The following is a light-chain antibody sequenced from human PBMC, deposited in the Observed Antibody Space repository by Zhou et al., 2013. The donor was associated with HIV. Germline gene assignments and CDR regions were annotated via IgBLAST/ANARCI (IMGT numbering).Light chain of an antibody. V-gene: IGKV1-39*01. CDR2: AAS. CDR3: LQDYNYPRT. J-gene: IGKJ1*01. CDR1: QSISSY. Sequence: DIQLTQSPSFLSASVGDRVTITCRASQSISSYLNWYQQKPGKAPKLLIYAASSLQSGVPSRFSGSGSGTDFTLTISSLQPEDFAIYYCLQDYNYPRTFGQGT.